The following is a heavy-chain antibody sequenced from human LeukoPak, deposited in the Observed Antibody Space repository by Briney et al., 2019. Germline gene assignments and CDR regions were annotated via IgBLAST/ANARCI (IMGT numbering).Heavy chain of an antibody. D-gene: IGHD3-9*01. J-gene: IGHJ6*02. CDR2: IWYDGSNK. CDR3: SREYFDWSRNYYYGMDL. Sequence: PGGSLRLSCAASGFTFNNYGMHWVRQAPGKGLEWMALIWYDGSNKYYADSVKGRFTISRDNSKNTLYLQMNSLRAEDTAVYYCSREYFDWSRNYYYGMDLWGQGTTVTVSS. V-gene: IGHV3-33*01. CDR1: GFTFNNYG.